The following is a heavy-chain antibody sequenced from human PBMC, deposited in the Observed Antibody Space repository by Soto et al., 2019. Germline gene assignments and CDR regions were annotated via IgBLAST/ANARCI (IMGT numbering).Heavy chain of an antibody. D-gene: IGHD5-12*01. J-gene: IGHJ4*02. CDR1: GITFSSYA. CDR3: AKDLLWGWIIDY. Sequence: EVQLLESGGGVVQPGGTLRLSCAASGITFSSYAMSWVRQAPGKGLAWVSTISGSGGSTFYGDSVKGRFTIAGDNSKSTLYLQMNSLRAEDTAEYYGAKDLLWGWIIDYWGQGTLVTVSS. CDR2: ISGSGGST. V-gene: IGHV3-23*01.